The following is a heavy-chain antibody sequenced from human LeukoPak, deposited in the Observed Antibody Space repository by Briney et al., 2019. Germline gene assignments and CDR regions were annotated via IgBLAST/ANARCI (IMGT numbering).Heavy chain of an antibody. Sequence: ASVKVSCKASGYTFTGYYMHWVRQAPGQGLEWMGWINPNSGGTNYAQKSQGRVTMTRDTSISTAYMELSRLRSDDTAVYYCAFHTRYCSSTSCSDYWGQGTLVTVSS. CDR2: INPNSGGT. CDR1: GYTFTGYY. V-gene: IGHV1-2*02. D-gene: IGHD2-2*01. CDR3: AFHTRYCSSTSCSDY. J-gene: IGHJ4*02.